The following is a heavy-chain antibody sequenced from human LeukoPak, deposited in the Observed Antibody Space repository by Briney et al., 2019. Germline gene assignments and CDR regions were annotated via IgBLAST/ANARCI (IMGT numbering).Heavy chain of an antibody. CDR1: GYSFTNYW. CDR3: ARSSNPPADNLYYYGSGSSPSYFDY. D-gene: IGHD3-10*01. Sequence: GESLKISCKGSGYSFTNYWIGWVRQLPGKGLEWMGIIYPGDSDTRYSPAFQGQVTISAGESISTAYLQWSNLKASDTAIYYCARSSNPPADNLYYYGSGSSPSYFDYWGQGTLVTVSS. J-gene: IGHJ4*02. V-gene: IGHV5-51*01. CDR2: IYPGDSDT.